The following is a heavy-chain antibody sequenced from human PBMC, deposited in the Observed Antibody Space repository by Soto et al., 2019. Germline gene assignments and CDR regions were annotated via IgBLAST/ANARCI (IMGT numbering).Heavy chain of an antibody. CDR1: GYTFTSYG. J-gene: IGHJ4*02. D-gene: IGHD3-3*01. CDR3: ARDLGTRYYDFWSRYTH. V-gene: IGHV1-18*01. CDR2: ISAYNGNT. Sequence: GASVKVSCKASGYTFTSYGISWVRQAPGQGLEWMGWISAYNGNTNYAQKLQGRVTMTTDTSTSTAYMELRSLRSDDTAVYYCARDLGTRYYDFWSRYTHWGQGTLVTVSS.